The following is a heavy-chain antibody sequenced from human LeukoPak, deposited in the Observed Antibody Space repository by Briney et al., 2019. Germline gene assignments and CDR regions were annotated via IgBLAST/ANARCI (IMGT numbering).Heavy chain of an antibody. CDR1: GFTFSSYA. CDR3: AKDPRGSYMPHV. CDR2: ISGSGGST. D-gene: IGHD1-26*01. J-gene: IGHJ6*04. Sequence: GGSLRLSCAASGFTFSSYAMSWVRQAPGKGLEWVSAISGSGGSTYYADSVKGRFTISRDNSKNSLYLQMNSLRAEDTAVYYCAKDPRGSYMPHVWGKGTTVTVSS. V-gene: IGHV3-23*01.